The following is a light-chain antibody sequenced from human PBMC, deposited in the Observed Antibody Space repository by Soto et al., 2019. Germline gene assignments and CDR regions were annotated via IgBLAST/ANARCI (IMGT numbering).Light chain of an antibody. CDR1: QSVSSY. CDR2: HAS. Sequence: EIVLTQSPATLSLSPGERATLSCRASQSVSSYLAWYQHKPGQAPRLLIYHASNRATGIPARFSGSGSGTDSTLTISSLEPEDFAVYYCQQRSNWPGTFGPGTKVDIK. J-gene: IGKJ3*01. V-gene: IGKV3-11*01. CDR3: QQRSNWPGT.